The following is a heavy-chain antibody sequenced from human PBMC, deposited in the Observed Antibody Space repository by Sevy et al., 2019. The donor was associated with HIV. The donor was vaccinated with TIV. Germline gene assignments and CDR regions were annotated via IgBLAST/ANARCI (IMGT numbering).Heavy chain of an antibody. CDR2: INPNDGVT. J-gene: IGHJ6*02. Sequence: ASVKVSCKASGYTFTDYYIHWVRQAPGQGLEWMAWINPNDGVTNYAQRFQGGVTGTRDTSISTAYMELRRLGSDDTAIYYCAGLTTMPTSDLYGMDVWGQGTTVTVSS. CDR1: GYTFTDYY. V-gene: IGHV1-2*02. CDR3: AGLTTMPTSDLYGMDV. D-gene: IGHD1-1*01.